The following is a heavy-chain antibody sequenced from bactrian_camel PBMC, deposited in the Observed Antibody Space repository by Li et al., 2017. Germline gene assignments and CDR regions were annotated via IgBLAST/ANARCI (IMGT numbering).Heavy chain of an antibody. CDR1: GFTFSELS. J-gene: IGHJ4*01. CDR3: AADSTGIDCYLGSWGQDY. V-gene: IGHV3S67*01. Sequence: VQLVESGGGLVQPGGSLRLSCAASGFTFSELSMSWVRQAPGKEREEVVAIGSDGTTHYADSVKGRFTASHDNAKNTLYLQMNGLKVEDTAMYYCAADSTGIDCYLGSWGQDYWGQGTQVTV. CDR2: IGSDGTT. D-gene: IGHD3*01.